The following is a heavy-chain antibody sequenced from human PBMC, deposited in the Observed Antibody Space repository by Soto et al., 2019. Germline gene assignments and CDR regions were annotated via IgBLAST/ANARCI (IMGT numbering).Heavy chain of an antibody. CDR1: GGSISSSSYY. CDR3: ARQGTSIGAFDI. CDR2: IYYSGST. J-gene: IGHJ3*02. Sequence: SETLSLTCTVSGGSISSSSYYWGWIRQPPGKGLEWIGSIYYSGSTYYNPSLKSRVTISVDTSKNQFSLKLSSVTAADTAVYYCARQGTSIGAFDIWGQGTMVTVSS. V-gene: IGHV4-39*01. D-gene: IGHD3-10*01.